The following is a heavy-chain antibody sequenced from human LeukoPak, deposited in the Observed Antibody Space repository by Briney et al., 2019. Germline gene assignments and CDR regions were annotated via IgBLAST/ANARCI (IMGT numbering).Heavy chain of an antibody. V-gene: IGHV3-9*03. CDR2: ISWNSGSI. CDR1: GFTFDDYA. CDR3: AKGGYSYGPEYFQH. J-gene: IGHJ1*01. Sequence: GGSLRLSCAASGFTFDDYAMHWVRQAPGKGLEWVSGISWNSGSIGYADSVKGRFTISRDNAKNPLYLQMNSLRAEDMALYYCAKGGYSYGPEYFQHWGQGTLVTVSS. D-gene: IGHD5-18*01.